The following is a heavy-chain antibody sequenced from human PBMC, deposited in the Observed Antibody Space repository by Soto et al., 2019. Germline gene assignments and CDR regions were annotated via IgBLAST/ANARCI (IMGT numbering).Heavy chain of an antibody. CDR3: AILWGIAAAGSIDY. V-gene: IGHV1-2*02. CDR1: GYTFTGYY. Sequence: AASVKVSCKASGYTFTGYYMHWVRQAPGQGLEWMGWINPNSGGTNYAQKFQGRVTMTRDTSISTAYMELSRLRSDDTAVYYCAILWGIAAAGSIDYWGQGTLVTVSP. D-gene: IGHD6-13*01. J-gene: IGHJ4*02. CDR2: INPNSGGT.